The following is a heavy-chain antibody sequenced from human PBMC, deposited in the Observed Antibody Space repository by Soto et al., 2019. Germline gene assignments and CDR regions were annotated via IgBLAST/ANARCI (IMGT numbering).Heavy chain of an antibody. J-gene: IGHJ4*02. CDR1: GFTFSSYG. V-gene: IGHV3-30*18. Sequence: GGSLRLSCAASGFTFSSYGMHWVRQAPGKGLEWVAVISYDGSNKYYADSVKGRFTISRDNSKNTLYLQMNSLRAEDTAVYYCAKDEAKFRRDGYYFDDWGQGTLVTVSS. CDR2: ISYDGSNK. CDR3: AKDEAKFRRDGYYFDD. D-gene: IGHD5-12*01.